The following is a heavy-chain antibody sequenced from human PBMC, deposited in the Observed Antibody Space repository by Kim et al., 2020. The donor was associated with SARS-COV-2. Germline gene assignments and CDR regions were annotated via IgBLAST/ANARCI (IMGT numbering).Heavy chain of an antibody. CDR2: ISYDGTLQ. J-gene: IGHJ5*02. Sequence: GGSLRLSCAASGLTFRNYGMHWVRQAPGKGLEWVADISYDGTLQDYVDSVEGRFTISRDNSKNTLNLQMNSLRVEDTAVYYCAKGPIAIVPGGKMWLDPWGQGTLVTDSS. CDR3: AKGPIAIVPGGKMWLDP. V-gene: IGHV3-30*18. D-gene: IGHD2-2*01. CDR1: GLTFRNYG.